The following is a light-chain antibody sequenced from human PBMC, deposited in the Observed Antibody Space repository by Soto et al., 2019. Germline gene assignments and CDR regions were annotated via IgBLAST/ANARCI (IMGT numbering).Light chain of an antibody. CDR1: QTIRGL. J-gene: IGKJ5*01. V-gene: IGKV3-11*01. CDR2: DTS. CDR3: QQRHNWPIT. Sequence: EIVLTQSPATLSSSPGERATLSCRTSQTIRGLLNWYQQRPGQAPRLLIYDTSNRATDIPARFSGSGSGTDFILTISSLDPEDFGVYFCQQRHNWPITFGQGTRLDIK.